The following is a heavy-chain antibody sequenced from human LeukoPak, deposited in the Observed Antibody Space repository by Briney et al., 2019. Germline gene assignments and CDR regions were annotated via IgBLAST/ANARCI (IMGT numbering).Heavy chain of an antibody. V-gene: IGHV3-23*01. CDR3: AKDLIADDSSGYYPIDY. J-gene: IGHJ4*02. Sequence: GGSLRLSCAASGFTFSSYGMSWVRQAPGKGLEWVSAISGSGGSTYYADSVKGRFTISRDNSKNTLYLQMNSLRAEDTAVYYCAKDLIADDSSGYYPIDYWGQGTLVTVSS. D-gene: IGHD3-22*01. CDR1: GFTFSSYG. CDR2: ISGSGGST.